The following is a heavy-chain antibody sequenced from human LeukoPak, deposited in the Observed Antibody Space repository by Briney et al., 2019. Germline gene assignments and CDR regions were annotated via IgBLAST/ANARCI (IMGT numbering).Heavy chain of an antibody. D-gene: IGHD3-10*01. CDR2: FDPEDGET. J-gene: IGHJ4*02. CDR1: GYTFTSYG. Sequence: ASVKVSCKASGYTFTSYGISWVRQAPGQGLEWMGGFDPEDGETIYAQKFQGRVTMTEDTSTDTAYMELSSLRSEDTAVYYCATARITMVRGVDFDYWGQGTLVTVSS. CDR3: ATARITMVRGVDFDY. V-gene: IGHV1-24*01.